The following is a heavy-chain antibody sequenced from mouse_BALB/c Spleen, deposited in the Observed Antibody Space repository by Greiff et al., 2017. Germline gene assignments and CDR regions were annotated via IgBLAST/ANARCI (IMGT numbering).Heavy chain of an antibody. CDR3: ARRRYDYDGFDY. J-gene: IGHJ2*01. CDR2: ISSGGGST. Sequence: EVQLVESGGGLVKPGGSLKLSCAASGFAFSSYDMSWVRQTPEKRLEWVAYISSGGGSTYYPDTVKGRFTISRDNAKNTLYLQMSSLKSEDTAMYYCARRRYDYDGFDYWGQGTTLTVSS. CDR1: GFAFSSYD. V-gene: IGHV5-12-1*01. D-gene: IGHD2-4*01.